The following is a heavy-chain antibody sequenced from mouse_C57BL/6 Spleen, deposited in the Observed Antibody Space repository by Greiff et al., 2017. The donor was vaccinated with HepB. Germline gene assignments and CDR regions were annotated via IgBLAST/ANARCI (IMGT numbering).Heavy chain of an antibody. V-gene: IGHV14-3*01. CDR3: ARHRGSSSFAY. J-gene: IGHJ3*01. Sequence: VQLQQSVAELVKPGASVKLSCTASGFTFNNSYMHWVRQSPEQGLEWIGRINTANGYTNYAAKLQGRSTITADTASNTAYLQLSSLTSEDTAIYYCARHRGSSSFAYWGQGTPVTVSA. CDR2: INTANGYT. D-gene: IGHD1-1*01. CDR1: GFTFNNSY.